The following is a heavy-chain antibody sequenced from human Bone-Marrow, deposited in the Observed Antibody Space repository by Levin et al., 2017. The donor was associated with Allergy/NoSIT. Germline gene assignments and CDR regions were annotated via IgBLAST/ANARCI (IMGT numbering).Heavy chain of an antibody. D-gene: IGHD3-9*01. CDR1: GFTFSSYS. CDR3: ARTNYDILTGYYSGFDY. CDR2: ISSSSSTI. V-gene: IGHV3-48*04. Sequence: GESLKISCAASGFTFSSYSMNWVRQAPGKGLEWVSYISSSSSTIYYADSVKGRFTISRDNAKNSLYLQMNSLRAEDTAVYYCARTNYDILTGYYSGFDYWGQGTLVTVSS. J-gene: IGHJ4*02.